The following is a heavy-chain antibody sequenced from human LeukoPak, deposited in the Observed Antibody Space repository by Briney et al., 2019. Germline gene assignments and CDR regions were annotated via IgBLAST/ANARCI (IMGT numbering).Heavy chain of an antibody. Sequence: PSETLSLTCAVYGGSFSGYYWSWIRQPPGKGLEWIGEINHSGSTNYNPSLKSRVTISGDTSKNQFSLKLSSVTAADTAVYYCARGHRDYDILTGYYYNYWGQETLVTVSS. D-gene: IGHD3-9*01. CDR1: GGSFSGYY. CDR2: INHSGST. V-gene: IGHV4-34*01. J-gene: IGHJ4*02. CDR3: ARGHRDYDILTGYYYNY.